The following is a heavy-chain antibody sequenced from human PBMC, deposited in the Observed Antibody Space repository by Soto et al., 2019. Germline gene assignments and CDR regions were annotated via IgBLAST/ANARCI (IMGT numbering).Heavy chain of an antibody. Sequence: QVQLVESGGGVVQPGRSLRLSCAASGFTFSSYAMHWVRQAPGKGLEWVAVISYDGSNKYYADSVKGRFTISRDNXXNKLYLQMNGLRSEDTAVYYCAKDRVVAGIGEFDYWGQGTLVTVSS. CDR1: GFTFSSYA. J-gene: IGHJ4*02. V-gene: IGHV3-30-3*01. CDR2: ISYDGSNK. D-gene: IGHD6-19*01. CDR3: AKDRVVAGIGEFDY.